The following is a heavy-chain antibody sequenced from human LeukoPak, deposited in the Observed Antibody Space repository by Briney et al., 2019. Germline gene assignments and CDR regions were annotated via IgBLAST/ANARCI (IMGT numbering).Heavy chain of an antibody. Sequence: PGGSLRLSCAASGFTFSNAWMSWVRQAPGKGLEWVGRIKSKTDGGTTDYAAPVKGRFTISRDDSKSTLYLQMNSLKTEDTAVYYCTTPPSCGGDCYSYYYYGMDVWGQGTTVTVSS. CDR3: TTPPSCGGDCYSYYYYGMDV. V-gene: IGHV3-15*01. CDR1: GFTFSNAW. J-gene: IGHJ6*02. D-gene: IGHD2-21*02. CDR2: IKSKTDGGTT.